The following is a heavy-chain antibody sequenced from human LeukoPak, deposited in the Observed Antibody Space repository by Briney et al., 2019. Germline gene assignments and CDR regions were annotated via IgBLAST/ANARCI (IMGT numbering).Heavy chain of an antibody. CDR3: ARDRLDGSGSNYYYGMDV. D-gene: IGHD3-10*01. J-gene: IGHJ6*02. CDR2: ISYDGSNK. CDR1: GFTFSSYA. V-gene: IGHV3-30*14. Sequence: PGRSLGLSCAASGFTFSSYAMHWVRQAPGKGLEWVAVISYDGSNKYYADSVKGRFTISRDNSKNTLYLQMNSLRAEDTAVYYCARDRLDGSGSNYYYGMDVWGQGTTVTVSS.